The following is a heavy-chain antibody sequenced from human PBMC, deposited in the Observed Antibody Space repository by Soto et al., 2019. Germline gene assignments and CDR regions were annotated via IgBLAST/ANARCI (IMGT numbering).Heavy chain of an antibody. D-gene: IGHD2-15*01. Sequence: HGESLKISCNGSGYSFTIYCIGLVLQMPGKGLEWMWIIYPGDSDTRYGPSFQGQVTISADKSISTAYLQWSSLKASDTAMYYCARHRWYCSGGSCRATYYYGMDVWGQGTTVTVSS. J-gene: IGHJ6*02. CDR1: GYSFTIYC. CDR3: ARHRWYCSGGSCRATYYYGMDV. V-gene: IGHV5-51*01. CDR2: IYPGDSDT.